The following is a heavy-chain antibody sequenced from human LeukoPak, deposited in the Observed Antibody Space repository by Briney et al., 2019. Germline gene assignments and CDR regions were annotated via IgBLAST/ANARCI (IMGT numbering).Heavy chain of an antibody. CDR2: ISYDGSNK. Sequence: PGGSLRLSCAASGFTFSSYAMHWVRQAPGKGLEWVAVISYDGSNKYYADSVKGRFTISRDNSKNTLYLQMSSLRAEDTAVYYCARVSTGTFYYYGMDVWGQGTTVTVSS. J-gene: IGHJ6*02. CDR3: ARVSTGTFYYYGMDV. CDR1: GFTFSSYA. D-gene: IGHD1-1*01. V-gene: IGHV3-30*04.